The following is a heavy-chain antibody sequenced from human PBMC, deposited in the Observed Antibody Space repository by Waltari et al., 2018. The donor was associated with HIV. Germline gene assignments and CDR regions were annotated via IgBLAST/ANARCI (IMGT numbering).Heavy chain of an antibody. CDR2: INQDGREK. J-gene: IGHJ6*02. CDR3: ARDQVSFGVVFLSYGMDV. D-gene: IGHD3-3*01. Sequence: EVQLVESGGGLVQPGGSLRLSCAASGFTFSSYWMSWVRQAPGKGREWVANINQDGREKYYADSVKGRFTISRDNAKNSLYLQMNSLRAEDTAVYYCARDQVSFGVVFLSYGMDVWGQGTTVTVSS. CDR1: GFTFSSYW. V-gene: IGHV3-7*01.